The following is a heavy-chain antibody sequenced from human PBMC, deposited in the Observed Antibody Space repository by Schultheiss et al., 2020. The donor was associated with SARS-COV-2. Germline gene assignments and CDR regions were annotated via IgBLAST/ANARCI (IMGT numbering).Heavy chain of an antibody. CDR2: IIPIFGTA. CDR3: ARGGNGGTVLLNWFDP. D-gene: IGHD3-16*01. Sequence: SVKVSCKASGYTFTSYGISWVRQAPGQGLEWMGGIIPIFGTANYAQKFQGRVTMTRDRSTSTVYMDLNSLRSEDTAVYYCARGGNGGTVLLNWFDPWGQGTLVTVSS. J-gene: IGHJ5*02. V-gene: IGHV1-69*05. CDR1: GYTFTSYG.